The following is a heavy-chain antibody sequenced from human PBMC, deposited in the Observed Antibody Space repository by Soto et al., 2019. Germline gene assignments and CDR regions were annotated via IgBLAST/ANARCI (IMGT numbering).Heavy chain of an antibody. CDR3: ARDGVGPTYSGFDY. Sequence: QVQLVESGGGVVQPGRSLRLSCAASGFTFSNYAMYWVRQAPGKGLEWVAVISYDGSNKYYADSVKGRFSISRDNSKTKLYLQMNSLRVEDTAEYYCARDGVGPTYSGFDYWGQGTLVTVSS. J-gene: IGHJ4*02. CDR1: GFTFSNYA. V-gene: IGHV3-30-3*01. CDR2: ISYDGSNK. D-gene: IGHD1-26*01.